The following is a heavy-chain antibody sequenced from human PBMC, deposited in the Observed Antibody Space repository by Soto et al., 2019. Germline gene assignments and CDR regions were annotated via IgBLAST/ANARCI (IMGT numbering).Heavy chain of an antibody. CDR2: MNPNSGNT. V-gene: IGHV1-8*01. CDR3: ARGRVIVVVPADVNYYYYGMDV. D-gene: IGHD2-2*01. CDR1: GYTFTSYD. Sequence: ASVKVSCKASGYTFTSYDINWVRQATGQGLEWMGWMNPNSGNTGYAQKFQGRVTMTRNTSISTAYMELSSLRSEDTAVYYCARGRVIVVVPADVNYYYYGMDVWGQGTRVTVSS. J-gene: IGHJ6*02.